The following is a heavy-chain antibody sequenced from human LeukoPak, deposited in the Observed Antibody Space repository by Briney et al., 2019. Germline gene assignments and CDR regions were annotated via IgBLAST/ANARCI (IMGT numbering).Heavy chain of an antibody. D-gene: IGHD2-2*01. CDR1: GFTFDDYA. CDR3: AKAYCSSTSCPLNWFDP. J-gene: IGHJ5*02. CDR2: ISWNSGSI. Sequence: PGRSLRLSCAASGFTFDDYAMHWVRQAPGKGLEWVSGISWNSGSIGYADSVKGRFTISRDNAKNSLYLQMNSLRAEGTALYYCAKAYCSSTSCPLNWFDPWGQGALVTVSS. V-gene: IGHV3-9*01.